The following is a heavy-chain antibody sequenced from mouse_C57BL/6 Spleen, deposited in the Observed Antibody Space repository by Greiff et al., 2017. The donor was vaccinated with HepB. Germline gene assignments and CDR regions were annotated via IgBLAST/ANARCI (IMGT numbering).Heavy chain of an antibody. CDR2: IWWDDDK. J-gene: IGHJ3*01. CDR1: GFSLSTFGMG. Sequence: QVTLKECGPGILQPSQTLSLTCSFSGFSLSTFGMGVGWIRQPSGKGLEWLAHIWWDDDKYYNPALKSRLTISKDTSKNQVFLKIANVDTADTATYYCARTPYDYDGGFAYWGQGTLVTVSA. V-gene: IGHV8-8*01. D-gene: IGHD2-4*01. CDR3: ARTPYDYDGGFAY.